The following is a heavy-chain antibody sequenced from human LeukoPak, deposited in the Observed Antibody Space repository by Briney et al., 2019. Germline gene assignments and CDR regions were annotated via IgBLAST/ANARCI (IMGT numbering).Heavy chain of an antibody. J-gene: IGHJ4*02. D-gene: IGHD2-2*02. CDR1: GGSISSGGYY. Sequence: PSETLSLTCTVSGGSISSGGYYWSWIRQHPGKGLEWIGYIYYSGSTYYNPSLKSRVTISVDTSKNQYSLKLSSVTAADTAVYYCAMSDGYCSSTTCYNPFDYWGQGTLVTVSS. V-gene: IGHV4-31*03. CDR3: AMSDGYCSSTTCYNPFDY. CDR2: IYYSGST.